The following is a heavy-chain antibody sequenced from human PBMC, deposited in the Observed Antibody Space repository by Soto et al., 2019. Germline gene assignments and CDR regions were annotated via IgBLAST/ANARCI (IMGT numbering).Heavy chain of an antibody. CDR1: GYTLTSYD. CDR2: INPNSGNT. CDR3: ARLYEYYYDSSGYYPDAFDI. D-gene: IGHD3-22*01. Sequence: ASVKVSCKASGYTLTSYDINWVRQATGQELEWMGWINPNSGNTGYAQKFQGRVTMTRNTSISTAYMELRILRSEDTAVYYCARLYEYYYDSSGYYPDAFDIWGQVTMVTVSS. V-gene: IGHV1-8*01. J-gene: IGHJ3*02.